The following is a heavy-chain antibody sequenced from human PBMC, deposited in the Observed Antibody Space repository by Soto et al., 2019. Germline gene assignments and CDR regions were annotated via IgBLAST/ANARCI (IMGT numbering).Heavy chain of an antibody. V-gene: IGHV1-69*01. D-gene: IGHD1-26*01. Sequence: QAQLEQSGGEVKKPGSSVKVSCKASRVAFSKFIVTWVRQAPGVGLEWVGGIIPVFGTANYAQKFQGRVTITADASTSKSYMEVNNLRSEDTAVYYCAKVRYSRPRGYYYGMDVWGQGTTVTVSS. CDR3: AKVRYSRPRGYYYGMDV. CDR2: IIPVFGTA. J-gene: IGHJ6*02. CDR1: RVAFSKFI.